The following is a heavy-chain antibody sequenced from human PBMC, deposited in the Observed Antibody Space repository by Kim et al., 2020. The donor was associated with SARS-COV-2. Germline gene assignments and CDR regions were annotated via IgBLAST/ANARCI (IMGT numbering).Heavy chain of an antibody. D-gene: IGHD3-3*01. J-gene: IGHJ5*01. V-gene: IGHV4-39*01. CDR2: IFYTGTT. CDR1: GGSISRSGNY. CDR3: ARQGFLQWYPSNWFDS. Sequence: SETLSLTCAVSGGSISRSGNYWGWVRQSPGVGLEWIGSIFYTGTTHCNPSLKSRVTISVYTSKNQFSLKLTSVTAADTAVYYCARQGFLQWYPSNWFDSWGQGILVAVSS.